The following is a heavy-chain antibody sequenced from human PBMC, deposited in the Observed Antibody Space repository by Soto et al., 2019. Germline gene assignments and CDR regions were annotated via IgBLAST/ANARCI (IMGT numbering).Heavy chain of an antibody. J-gene: IGHJ5*02. CDR3: ARDRRDYYDSSGSAAWFDP. CDR1: GFTFSSYS. CDR2: ISSSSSTI. V-gene: IGHV3-48*02. D-gene: IGHD3-22*01. Sequence: PSGSLRLSCAASGFTFSSYSMNWVRQAPGKGLEWVSYISSSSSTIYYADSVKGRFTISRDNAKNSLYLQMNSLRDEDTAVYYCARDRRDYYDSSGSAAWFDPWGQGTLVTVSS.